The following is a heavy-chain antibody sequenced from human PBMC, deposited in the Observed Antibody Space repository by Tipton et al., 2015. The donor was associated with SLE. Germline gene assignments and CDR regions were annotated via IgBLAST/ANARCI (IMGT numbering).Heavy chain of an antibody. CDR1: GGSISSYY. D-gene: IGHD3-9*01. V-gene: IGHV4-59*08. CDR2: IYYSGST. Sequence: TLSLTCTVSGGSISSYYWSWIRQPPGKGLEWIGYIYYSGSTNYNPSLKSRVTISVDTSKNQFSLKLSSVTAADTAVYYCARQYHDILTGYQGAFDIWGQGTMVTVSS. CDR3: ARQYHDILTGYQGAFDI. J-gene: IGHJ3*02.